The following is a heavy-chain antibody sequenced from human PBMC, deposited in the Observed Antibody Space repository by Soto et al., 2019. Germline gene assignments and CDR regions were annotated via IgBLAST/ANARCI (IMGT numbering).Heavy chain of an antibody. CDR2: IFYSGTT. J-gene: IGHJ5*02. V-gene: IGHV4-31*03. CDR3: ARGIATLDP. Sequence: QVQLQESGPGLVKPSQTLSLTCTVSGDSISSGTYYWTWIRQHPGKGLEWIGYIFYSGTTYYNPSLESRLTISGDTSKNHFSLKLTSVTAADTALYFCARGIATLDPWGQGALVTVSS. D-gene: IGHD2-21*01. CDR1: GDSISSGTYY.